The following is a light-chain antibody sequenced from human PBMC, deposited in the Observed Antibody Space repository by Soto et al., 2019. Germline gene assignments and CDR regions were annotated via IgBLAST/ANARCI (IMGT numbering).Light chain of an antibody. CDR3: QQSYITKIT. J-gene: IGKJ3*01. CDR2: AAS. Sequence: DIQMTQSPSSLSASVGDRVTITCRAIQSISNYLNWYQQKPGKAPKLLISAASSLQSGVPSRFGGSGSGTDFTLTISSLQPEDFATYYCQQSYITKITFGPGTKVDIK. CDR1: QSISNY. V-gene: IGKV1-39*01.